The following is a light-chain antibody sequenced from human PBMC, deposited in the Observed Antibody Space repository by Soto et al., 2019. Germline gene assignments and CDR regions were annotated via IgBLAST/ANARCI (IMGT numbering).Light chain of an antibody. V-gene: IGKV3-15*01. CDR2: RAS. Sequence: EIVITQSPATLSVSPGERATLSCRASQSVSSNLAWYQQKPGQAPRLLIDRASTRATGIPARFSGSGSGTEFTLTISSLQSEDFVVYYCQQYDNSLAEFGQGTKVDIK. J-gene: IGKJ1*01. CDR1: QSVSSN. CDR3: QQYDNSLAE.